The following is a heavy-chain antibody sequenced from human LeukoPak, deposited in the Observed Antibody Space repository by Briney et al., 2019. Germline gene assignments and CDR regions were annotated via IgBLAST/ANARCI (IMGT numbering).Heavy chain of an antibody. V-gene: IGHV4-38-2*02. D-gene: IGHD6-13*01. Sequence: SETLSLTCTVSGGSISSYYWSWIRQPPGKGLEWIGSIYHSGSTYYNPSLKSRVTISVDTSKNQFSLKLSSVTAADTAVYYCARDPQKYSSSWFNWFDPWGQGTLVTVSS. CDR3: ARDPQKYSSSWFNWFDP. J-gene: IGHJ5*02. CDR1: GGSISSYY. CDR2: IYHSGST.